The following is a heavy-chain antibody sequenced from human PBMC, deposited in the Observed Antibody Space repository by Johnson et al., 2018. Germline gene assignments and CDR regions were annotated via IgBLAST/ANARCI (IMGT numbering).Heavy chain of an antibody. J-gene: IGHJ4*02. CDR2: ISSRDII. CDR1: GFTFSAYS. D-gene: IGHD3-16*01. V-gene: IGHV3-48*02. Sequence: EVQLVESGGALVQPGGSLRLSCAASGFTFSAYSMNWVRQAPGKGLEWISYISSRDIIYYADSVKGRFTISRDKAKNSLYLQMNSLREEDTAVYYCARDASMDAYPVCDHWGQGTLVTVSS. CDR3: ARDASMDAYPVCDH.